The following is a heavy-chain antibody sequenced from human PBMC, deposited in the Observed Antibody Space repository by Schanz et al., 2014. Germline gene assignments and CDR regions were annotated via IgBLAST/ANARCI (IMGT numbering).Heavy chain of an antibody. CDR2: INPDSGGT. CDR3: ARGAPVIVVPGAISGQHGWFDP. D-gene: IGHD2-2*01. V-gene: IGHV1-2*02. Sequence: QVHLVQSGAEVRRPGASVKVSCKASRYTFTAYYIHWVRQAPGQGLEWMGWINPDSGGTDYAQKFQDRVTMTRDTSISTAYLDLVSLTSDDTADYYCARGAPVIVVPGAISGQHGWFDPWGQGTLVTVSS. CDR1: RYTFTAYY. J-gene: IGHJ5*02.